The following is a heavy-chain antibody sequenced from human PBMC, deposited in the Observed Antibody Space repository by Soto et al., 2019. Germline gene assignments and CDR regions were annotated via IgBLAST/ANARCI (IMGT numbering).Heavy chain of an antibody. V-gene: IGHV1-18*01. CDR1: GDTFSIYG. CDR3: VRDLDGSGSYYTDY. Sequence: ASVKISCKAAGDTFSIYGINWVRQAPGQVLEWMGWTRPNNANTKYAQNLQGRVTMTTDTSTSTAYMELRSLRPDDTAVYYCVRDLDGSGSYYTDYWGQGPLVTVSS. CDR2: TRPNNANT. D-gene: IGHD3-10*01. J-gene: IGHJ4*02.